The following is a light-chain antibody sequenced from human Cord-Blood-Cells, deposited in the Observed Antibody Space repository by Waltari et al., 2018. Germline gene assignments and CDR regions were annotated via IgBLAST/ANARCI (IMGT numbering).Light chain of an antibody. CDR3: QQYNSYSWT. V-gene: IGKV1-5*01. CDR2: DAS. Sequence: DIQMTQSPSTLSASVGDRVTITCRASQSISSWLAWYQQKPGKAPKPPIYDASSLESGVPSRFSGSGSGTECTLTISSLQPDDFATYYCQQYNSYSWTFGQGTKVEIK. CDR1: QSISSW. J-gene: IGKJ1*01.